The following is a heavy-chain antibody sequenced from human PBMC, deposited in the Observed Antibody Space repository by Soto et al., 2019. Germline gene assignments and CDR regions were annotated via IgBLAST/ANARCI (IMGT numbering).Heavy chain of an antibody. CDR3: GSPGSVDAAGDEADEDGMDV. Sequence: EVQILESGGGLVQPGGSLRLACVVSGFNFNDYAMSWVRQAPGKGLEWMSVISGSGGKTYYADSVKGRFTDTRDNSKNPSVQQGNRVKAEDTVGDYCGSPGSVDAAGDEADEDGMDVWGQG. D-gene: IGHD4-17*01. CDR1: GFNFNDYA. J-gene: IGHJ6*02. CDR2: ISGSGGKT. V-gene: IGHV3-23*01.